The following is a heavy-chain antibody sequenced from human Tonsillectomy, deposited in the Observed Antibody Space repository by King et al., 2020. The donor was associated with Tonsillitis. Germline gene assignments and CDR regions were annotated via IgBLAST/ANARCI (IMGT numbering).Heavy chain of an antibody. J-gene: IGHJ3*02. V-gene: IGHV4-34*01. Sequence: VQLQQWGAGLLKPSETLSLTCAVYGGSFSGYYWSWIRQPPGKGLEWIGEINHSGSTNYNPSLKSRFTKSVDTSKNQFSLKLSSVTAADTAVYYCARAGVYGDYSRGAFDIWGQGTMVTVSS. CDR2: INHSGST. CDR3: ARAGVYGDYSRGAFDI. CDR1: GGSFSGYY. D-gene: IGHD4-17*01.